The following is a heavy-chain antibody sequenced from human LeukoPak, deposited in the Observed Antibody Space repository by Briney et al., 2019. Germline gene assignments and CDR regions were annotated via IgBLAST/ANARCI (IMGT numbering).Heavy chain of an antibody. J-gene: IGHJ4*02. CDR3: ARGRFDYSSSWYSWYYFDY. D-gene: IGHD6-13*01. CDR2: INHSGST. CDR1: GGSFSGYY. V-gene: IGHV4-34*01. Sequence: SETLSLTCAVYGGSFSGYYWSWIRQPPGKGLEWIGEINHSGSTNYNPSLKSRVTISVDTSKNQFSLKLSSVTAADTAVYYCARGRFDYSSSWYSWYYFDYWGQGTLVTVS.